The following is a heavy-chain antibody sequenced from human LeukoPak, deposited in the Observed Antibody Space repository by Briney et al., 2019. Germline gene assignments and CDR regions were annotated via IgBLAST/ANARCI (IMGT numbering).Heavy chain of an antibody. D-gene: IGHD3-10*01. CDR1: GGSISTYY. CDR2: IYYTGST. CDR3: ARYASETYRQFDY. J-gene: IGHJ4*02. Sequence: SETLSLTCTVSGGSISTYYWSWIRQPPGKGLEWIGYIYYTGSTNYNPSLKSRLTISVDTSKNQFSLKLTSVTAADTAVYYCARYASETYRQFDYWGQGTLVTVSS. V-gene: IGHV4-59*01.